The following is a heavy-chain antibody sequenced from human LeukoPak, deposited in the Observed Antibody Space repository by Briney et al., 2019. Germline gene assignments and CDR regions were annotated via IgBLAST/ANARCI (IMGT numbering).Heavy chain of an antibody. Sequence: PGGSLRLCCVASGFTFSTYDMTWVRQAPGKGLEWVSYISASSTIKNYADSVKGRFTVSRDEAKNSMYLQMNSLRDEDTAVYYCARDAGSSWYWGALDMWGHGTVVIVSS. J-gene: IGHJ3*02. CDR2: ISASSTIK. V-gene: IGHV3-48*02. CDR1: GFTFSTYD. CDR3: ARDAGSSWYWGALDM. D-gene: IGHD6-13*01.